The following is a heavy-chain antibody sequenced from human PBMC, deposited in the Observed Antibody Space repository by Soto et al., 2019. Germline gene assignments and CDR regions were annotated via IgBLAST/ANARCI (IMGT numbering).Heavy chain of an antibody. CDR3: ARDSGSGSYLDAFDI. CDR1: GVSIRSDGYY. J-gene: IGHJ3*02. Sequence: SVTLSLTCTVSGVSIRSDGYYWSWIRQHPGKGLEWIGYIYYSGSTYYNPSLKSRVTISVATSKNQFSLKLSSVTAADTAVYYCARDSGSGSYLDAFDIWGQGTMVT. CDR2: IYYSGST. V-gene: IGHV4-31*03. D-gene: IGHD3-10*01.